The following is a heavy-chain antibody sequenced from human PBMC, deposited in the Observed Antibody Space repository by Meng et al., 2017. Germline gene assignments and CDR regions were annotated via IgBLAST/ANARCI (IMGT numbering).Heavy chain of an antibody. CDR3: ARNYGGNYYYYYYGMDV. V-gene: IGHV3-7*01. CDR2: IKQDGTEK. D-gene: IGHD4-23*01. CDR1: GLTFSSHW. Sequence: GESLKISCAGSGLTFSSHWMSWVRQAPGKGLEWVANIKQDGTEKDYVDSVKGRFTISRDNAKNSLYLQMNSLRVEDTAVYYCARNYGGNYYYYYYGMDVWGQGTTVTVSS. J-gene: IGHJ6*02.